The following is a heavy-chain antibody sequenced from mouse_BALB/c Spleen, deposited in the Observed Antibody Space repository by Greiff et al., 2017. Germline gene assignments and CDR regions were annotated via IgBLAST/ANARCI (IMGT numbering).Heavy chain of an antibody. V-gene: IGHV1-4*01. D-gene: IGHD1-1*01. CDR2: INPSSGYT. J-gene: IGHJ4*01. Sequence: VKLQESGAELARPGASVKMSCKASGYTFTSYTMHWVKQRPGQGLEWIGYINPSSGYTNYNQKFKDKATLTADKSSSTAYMQLSSLTSEDSAVYYCARHGSGAMDYWGQGTSVTVSS. CDR3: ARHGSGAMDY. CDR1: GYTFTSYT.